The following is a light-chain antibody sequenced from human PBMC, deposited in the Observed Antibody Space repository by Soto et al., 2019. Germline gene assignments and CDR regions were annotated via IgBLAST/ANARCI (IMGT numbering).Light chain of an antibody. Sequence: EVVLTQSPGTLSLSPRERATLSCRASQSVSTNYLAWYQHKPGQAPRLLIYGASNRAPGIPDRFSGSGSGPDFTLTISILEPEDFAVYYCQQYAASQRTFGQGTLVEVK. CDR3: QQYAASQRT. J-gene: IGKJ1*01. CDR2: GAS. V-gene: IGKV3-20*01. CDR1: QSVSTNY.